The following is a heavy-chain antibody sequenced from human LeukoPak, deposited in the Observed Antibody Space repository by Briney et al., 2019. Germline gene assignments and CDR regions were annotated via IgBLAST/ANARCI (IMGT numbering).Heavy chain of an antibody. CDR1: GFTFSSYS. D-gene: IGHD6-19*01. CDR2: ISGSGGST. CDR3: AKLSGYSSGWYDY. V-gene: IGHV3-23*01. Sequence: GGSLRLSCAASGFTFSSYSMNWVRQAPGKGLEWVSAISGSGGSTYYADSVKGRFTISRDNSKNTLYLQMNSLRAEDTAVYYCAKLSGYSSGWYDYWGQGTLVTVSS. J-gene: IGHJ4*02.